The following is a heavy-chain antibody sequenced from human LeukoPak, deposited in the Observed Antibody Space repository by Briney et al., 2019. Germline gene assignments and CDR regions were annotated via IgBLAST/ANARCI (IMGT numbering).Heavy chain of an antibody. CDR1: GYTFTSYD. Sequence: GASVKVSCKASGYTFTSYDINWVRQATGQGLEWMGWMNPNSGNTGYAQKFQGRVTMTRNTSISTAYMELSSLRSEDTAVYYCASRGPYYDFWSGPRFDYWGQGTLVTVSS. D-gene: IGHD3-3*01. CDR3: ASRGPYYDFWSGPRFDY. CDR2: MNPNSGNT. J-gene: IGHJ4*02. V-gene: IGHV1-8*01.